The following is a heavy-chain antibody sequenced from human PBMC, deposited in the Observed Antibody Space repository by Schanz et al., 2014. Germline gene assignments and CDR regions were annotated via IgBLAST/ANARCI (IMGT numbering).Heavy chain of an antibody. V-gene: IGHV3-23*04. CDR1: GFSFRKSA. CDR2: LTGSGTTT. J-gene: IGHJ6*03. D-gene: IGHD2-21*02. CDR3: ARPSDSSWYMDV. Sequence: VQLVESGGGVVQPGRSLRLSCAASGFSFRKSAMSWVRQAPGKGLEWVSALTGSGTTTYYADSVKGRFTISRDNSKNTLYLQVNSLRAEDTAVYYCARPSDSSWYMDVWGKGTTVTVSS.